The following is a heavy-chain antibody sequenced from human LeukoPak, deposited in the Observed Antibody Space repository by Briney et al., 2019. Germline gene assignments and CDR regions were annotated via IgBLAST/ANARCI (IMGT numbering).Heavy chain of an antibody. J-gene: IGHJ4*02. D-gene: IGHD1-26*01. V-gene: IGHV1-69*06. Sequence: ASVKVSCKASGGTFNSYAISWVRQAPGQGLEWMGGIIPIFGTTNYARKFRGRVTLTADKSTRTAYMELSSLRSEDTAVYYCARDSPLAWELPDYWGQGTLVTVSS. CDR2: IIPIFGTT. CDR1: GGTFNSYA. CDR3: ARDSPLAWELPDY.